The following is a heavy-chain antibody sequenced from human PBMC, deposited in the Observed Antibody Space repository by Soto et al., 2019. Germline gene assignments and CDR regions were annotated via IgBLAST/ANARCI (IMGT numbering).Heavy chain of an antibody. CDR1: GGSISSYY. Sequence: SETLSLTCTVSGGSISSYYWSWIRQPPGKGLEWIGYIYYSGSTNYNPSLKSRVTISVDTSKNQFSLKLSSVTAADTAVYYCASTGGWYYFDYWGQGTLVTVSS. CDR3: ASTGGWYYFDY. V-gene: IGHV4-59*01. J-gene: IGHJ4*02. D-gene: IGHD6-19*01. CDR2: IYYSGST.